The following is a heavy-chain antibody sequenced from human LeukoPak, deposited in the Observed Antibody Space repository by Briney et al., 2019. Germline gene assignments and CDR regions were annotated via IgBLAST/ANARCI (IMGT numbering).Heavy chain of an antibody. CDR3: ARDLYQLAGPEY. J-gene: IGHJ4*02. D-gene: IGHD2-8*01. CDR1: GFTFSTYV. V-gene: IGHV3-33*01. Sequence: PGGSLRLSCAASGFTFSTYVMHWVRQAPGKGLEWVSVIWYDGSSKYYADSVKGRFTISRDKSKNTLYLEMNSLRAEDTAVYYCARDLYQLAGPEYWGQGTLVTVSS. CDR2: IWYDGSSK.